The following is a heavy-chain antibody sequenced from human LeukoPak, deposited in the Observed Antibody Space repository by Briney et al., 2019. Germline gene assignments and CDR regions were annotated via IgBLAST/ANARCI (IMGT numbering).Heavy chain of an antibody. D-gene: IGHD6-6*01. J-gene: IGHJ4*02. CDR1: GGSISSYY. Sequence: ASETLSLICTVSGGSISSYYWSWIRQPAGKGLEWIGRIYASGSTYYNPFLKSRVTMSVDTSKNQFSLRLTTVTAADTAVYYCARDSNLEYSSSRGLGRWGQGTLVTVSS. CDR2: IYASGST. CDR3: ARDSNLEYSSSRGLGR. V-gene: IGHV4-4*07.